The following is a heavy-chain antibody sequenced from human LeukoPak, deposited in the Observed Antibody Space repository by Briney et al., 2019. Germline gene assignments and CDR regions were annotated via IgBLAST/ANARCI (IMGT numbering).Heavy chain of an antibody. Sequence: SETLSLTCTVSGGSISSYYWSWIRQPPGKGLEWIGYIYYSGSTNYNPSLKSRVTISVDTSKNQFSLKLSPVTAADTAVYYCARVFRWFDPWGQGTLVTVSS. CDR1: GGSISSYY. V-gene: IGHV4-59*01. CDR3: ARVFRWFDP. CDR2: IYYSGST. J-gene: IGHJ5*02.